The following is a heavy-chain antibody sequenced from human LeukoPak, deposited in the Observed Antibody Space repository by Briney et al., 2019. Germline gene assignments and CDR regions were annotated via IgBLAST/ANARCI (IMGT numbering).Heavy chain of an antibody. Sequence: AGGSLRLSCAASGFTFDDYAMHWVRQAPGKGLEWVSGISWNSGTKGYADSVKGRFTISRDNAKNSLYLQMNSLGGEDAALYYCAVLHYYAMDVWGQGTTVTVSS. CDR3: AVLHYYAMDV. D-gene: IGHD2-8*01. V-gene: IGHV3-9*01. CDR2: ISWNSGTK. J-gene: IGHJ6*02. CDR1: GFTFDDYA.